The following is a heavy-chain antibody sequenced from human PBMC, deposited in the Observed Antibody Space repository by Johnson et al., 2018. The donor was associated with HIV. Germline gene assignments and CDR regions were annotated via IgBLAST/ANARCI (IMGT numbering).Heavy chain of an antibody. CDR2: ISYDGSNK. CDR1: GFTFSSYA. CDR3: AKGNGDDLSDAFDI. V-gene: IGHV3-30*04. J-gene: IGHJ3*02. Sequence: QVQLVESGGGVVQPGRSLRLSCAASGFTFSSYAMHWVRQAPGKGLEWVAVISYDGSNKYYADSVKGRFTISRDNSKNTLYLQMNSLRAEDTAVYYCAKGNGDDLSDAFDIWGQGTMVTVSS. D-gene: IGHD4-17*01.